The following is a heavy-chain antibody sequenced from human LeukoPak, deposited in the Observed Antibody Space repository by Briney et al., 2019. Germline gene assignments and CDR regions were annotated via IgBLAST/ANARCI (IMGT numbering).Heavy chain of an antibody. Sequence: SETLSLTCAIYSESFSGYFWGWIRQPPGKGLEWIGEINYSGRTNYNPSLKRRVTISVDTSKNQFSLKLSSVTAADTAVYYCARIAAGGITPFDYWGQGTLVTVSS. J-gene: IGHJ4*02. V-gene: IGHV4-34*01. CDR3: ARIAAGGITPFDY. CDR1: SESFSGYF. CDR2: INYSGRT. D-gene: IGHD6-13*01.